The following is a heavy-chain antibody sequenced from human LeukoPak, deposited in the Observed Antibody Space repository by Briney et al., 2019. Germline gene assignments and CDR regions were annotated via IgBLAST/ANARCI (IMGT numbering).Heavy chain of an antibody. CDR2: INPSGGST. CDR1: GYTFTSYY. CDR3: ARLMGATNAFDI. D-gene: IGHD1-26*01. V-gene: IGHV1-46*01. J-gene: IGHJ3*02. Sequence: ASVKVSCKASGYTFTSYYMHWVRQAPGQGLEWMGIINPSGGSTSYAQKFQGRVTMTRDMSTSTVYMELSSLRSEDTAVYYCARLMGATNAFDIWGQGTMVTVSS.